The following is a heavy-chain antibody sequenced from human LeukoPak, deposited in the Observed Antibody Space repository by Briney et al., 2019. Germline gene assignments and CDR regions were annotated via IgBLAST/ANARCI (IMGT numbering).Heavy chain of an antibody. CDR3: AKADGDGGVAED. V-gene: IGHV3-74*03. D-gene: IGHD2-15*01. CDR2: ITSDGTSI. Sequence: GGSLRLSCAASGFSFSITWMHWVRQPPGQGLVWVARITSDGTSISYAESVKGRFTISRDNAKNTLYLQMNSLRAEDTAVYYCAKADGDGGVAEDWGQGTLVTVSS. CDR1: GFSFSITW. J-gene: IGHJ4*02.